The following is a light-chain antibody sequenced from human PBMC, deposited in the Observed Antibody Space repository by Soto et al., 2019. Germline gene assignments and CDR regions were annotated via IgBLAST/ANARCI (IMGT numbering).Light chain of an antibody. V-gene: IGLV1-44*01. Sequence: QSALTQPPSASGTPGQGVAISCSGSSSNMGSNTVNWYQHLPGTAPKLLIYNDNQRPSGVPDRFFGSKSGTSAPLAITGLQSEDEADYYCAAWDGSLNHILFGGGTQLTVL. J-gene: IGLJ2*01. CDR3: AAWDGSLNHIL. CDR1: SSNMGSNT. CDR2: NDN.